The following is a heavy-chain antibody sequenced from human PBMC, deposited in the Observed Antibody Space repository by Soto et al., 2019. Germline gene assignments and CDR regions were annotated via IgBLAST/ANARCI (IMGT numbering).Heavy chain of an antibody. Sequence: GGSLRLSCAASGFTFSSYAMHWVRQAPGKGLEWVAVISYDGSNKYYADSVKGRFTISRDNSKNTLYLQMNSLRAEDTAVYYCARDHRVAVAGHDAFDIWGQGTMVTVSS. D-gene: IGHD6-19*01. V-gene: IGHV3-30-3*01. CDR3: ARDHRVAVAGHDAFDI. CDR2: ISYDGSNK. J-gene: IGHJ3*02. CDR1: GFTFSSYA.